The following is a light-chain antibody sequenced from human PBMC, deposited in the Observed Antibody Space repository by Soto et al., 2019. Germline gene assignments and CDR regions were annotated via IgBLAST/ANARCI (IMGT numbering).Light chain of an antibody. CDR3: QQYDNRPLT. J-gene: IGKJ4*01. CDR2: DAS. CDR1: QDISDY. Sequence: DIQMTQSPSSLSASVGDRVTITCQASQDISDYLNWYQQTPGKAPKLLIYDASNLDTGVPSRFSGNRSGTAPTFSVPSLQPEDIPTCDCQQYDNRPLTHGGGTKVEI. V-gene: IGKV1-33*01.